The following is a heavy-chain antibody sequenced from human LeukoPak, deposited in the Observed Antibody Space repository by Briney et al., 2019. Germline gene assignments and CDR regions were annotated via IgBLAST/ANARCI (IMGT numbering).Heavy chain of an antibody. Sequence: SGPTLVKPTQTLALTCTFSGFSLSTSGVGVGWIRQPPRKALEWLALIYWDDDKRYSPSLKSRLTISKDTSKDQVVLTMTNMDPVDTATYYCAHRALYGSGSYDQVAFDIWGQGTMVTVSS. CDR3: AHRALYGSGSYDQVAFDI. CDR2: IYWDDDK. D-gene: IGHD3-10*01. V-gene: IGHV2-5*02. J-gene: IGHJ3*02. CDR1: GFSLSTSGVG.